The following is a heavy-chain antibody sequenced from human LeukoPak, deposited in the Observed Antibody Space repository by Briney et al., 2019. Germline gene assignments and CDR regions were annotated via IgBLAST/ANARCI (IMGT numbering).Heavy chain of an antibody. J-gene: IGHJ4*02. D-gene: IGHD2-15*01. V-gene: IGHV6-1*01. Sequence: SQTLSLTCAISGDTVSSSSAVWNWIRQSPSRGLEWLGRTYFRSNWHSDYALSVKSRISINPDTSRNQVSLQLNSVTPEDTAVYYCAGACGTGSPDCSHWGQGTLVTVSS. CDR3: AGACGTGSPDCSH. CDR1: GDTVSSSSAV. CDR2: TYFRSNWHS.